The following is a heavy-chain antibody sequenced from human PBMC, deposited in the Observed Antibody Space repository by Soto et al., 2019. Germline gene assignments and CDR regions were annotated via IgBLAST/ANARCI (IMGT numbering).Heavy chain of an antibody. Sequence: GGSLRLSCAASGFTFSSCAMGWVRQAAGKGQEWVSDIIDSGGSTYYADSVKGRFTISRDNSKSTLYLQMNSLRAEDTALYYCAKGRSYYYYYGVDVWGQGTTVTVSS. CDR2: IIDSGGST. J-gene: IGHJ6*02. CDR3: AKGRSYYYYYGVDV. V-gene: IGHV3-23*01. CDR1: GFTFSSCA.